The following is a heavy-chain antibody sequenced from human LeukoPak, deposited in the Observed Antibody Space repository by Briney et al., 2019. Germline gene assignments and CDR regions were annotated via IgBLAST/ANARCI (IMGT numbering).Heavy chain of an antibody. CDR1: AGSVSSGTYY. CDR2: IYTSGRT. Sequence: SETLSLTCTVSAGSVSSGTYYWNWIRQPAEKGLEWIGRIYTSGRTNYNPSLKSRVTISVDTSMNQFSLKLTSVTAADTAVYYRASQTLTDDAFDIWGQGTMVTVSS. J-gene: IGHJ3*02. V-gene: IGHV4-61*02. CDR3: ASQTLTDDAFDI. D-gene: IGHD1-20*01.